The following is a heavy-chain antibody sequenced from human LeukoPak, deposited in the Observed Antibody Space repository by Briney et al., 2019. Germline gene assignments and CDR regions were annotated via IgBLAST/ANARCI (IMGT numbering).Heavy chain of an antibody. V-gene: IGHV5-51*01. D-gene: IGHD1-26*01. Sequence: GESLKISCKGSGYSFTSHWIGWVRQMPGKGLEWMGIIYPGDSDTRYSPSFQGQVAISADKSISTAYLQWSSLKASDTAMYYCARPGYSGSYSSANLDYWGQGTLVTVSS. CDR2: IYPGDSDT. J-gene: IGHJ4*02. CDR1: GYSFTSHW. CDR3: ARPGYSGSYSSANLDY.